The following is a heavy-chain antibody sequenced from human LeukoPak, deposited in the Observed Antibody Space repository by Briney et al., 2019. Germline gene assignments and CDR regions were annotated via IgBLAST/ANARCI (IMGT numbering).Heavy chain of an antibody. V-gene: IGHV4-34*01. CDR2: INHSGST. J-gene: IGHJ4*02. CDR3: ARMPTDTAMVCFDY. CDR1: GGSFSGYY. Sequence: SETLSLTCAVYGGSFSGYYWSWIRQPLGKGLEWIGEINHSGSTNYNPSLKSRVTISVDTSKNQFSLKLSSVTAADTAVYYCARMPTDTAMVCFDYWGQGTLVTVSS. D-gene: IGHD5-18*01.